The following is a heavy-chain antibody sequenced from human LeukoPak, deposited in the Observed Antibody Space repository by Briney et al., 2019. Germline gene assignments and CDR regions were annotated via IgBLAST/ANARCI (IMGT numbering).Heavy chain of an antibody. CDR2: ISGSGGST. J-gene: IGHJ4*02. V-gene: IGHV3-23*01. Sequence: GGSLRLSCAASGFTFSSYAMSWVRQAPGKGLEWVSAISGSGGSTYYADSVKGRFTISRDNSKNTLYLQMNSLRAEDTAVYYCAKGTSNLDYYGSGSYYYFDYWGQGTLVTVSS. D-gene: IGHD3-10*01. CDR1: GFTFSSYA. CDR3: AKGTSNLDYYGSGSYYYFDY.